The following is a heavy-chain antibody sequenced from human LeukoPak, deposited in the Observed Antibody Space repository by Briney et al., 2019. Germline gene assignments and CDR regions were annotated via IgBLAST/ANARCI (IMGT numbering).Heavy chain of an antibody. Sequence: SETLSLTCAVHGGSFSGYYWSWIRQPPGKGLEWIGEINHSGSTNYNPSLKSRVTISVDTSKNQFSLKLSSVTAADTAVYYCARVAAAGTWTDYWGQGTLVTVSS. V-gene: IGHV4-34*01. J-gene: IGHJ4*02. D-gene: IGHD6-13*01. CDR2: INHSGST. CDR3: ARVAAAGTWTDY. CDR1: GGSFSGYY.